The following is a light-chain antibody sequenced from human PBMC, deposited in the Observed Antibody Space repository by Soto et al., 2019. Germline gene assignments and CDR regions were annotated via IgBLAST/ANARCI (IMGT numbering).Light chain of an antibody. V-gene: IGKV3-20*01. CDR1: QSVSSSY. CDR3: QQYGSSPPVT. Sequence: EIVLTQSPGTLSLSPGERATLSCRASQSVSSSYLAWYQQKPGQAPRHLIYGTSIRATGIPDRFSGSGSGRDFSLTISRLEPEDFAVYYCQQYGSSPPVTFGGGTKVEIK. CDR2: GTS. J-gene: IGKJ4*01.